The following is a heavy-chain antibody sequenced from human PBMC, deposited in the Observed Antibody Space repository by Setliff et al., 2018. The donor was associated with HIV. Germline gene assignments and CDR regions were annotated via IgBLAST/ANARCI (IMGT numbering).Heavy chain of an antibody. D-gene: IGHD2-21*01. J-gene: IGHJ4*02. CDR2: IWYDGGYK. CDR3: AKVIGGGGRPGMTLFHELDY. Sequence: PGGSLRLSCAASGFIFSTYGMHWVRQAPGKGLEWVAVIWYDGGYKYYADSLKGRFTISRDNSKNTVYLQMNSLRVEDTAVYYYAKVIGGGGRPGMTLFHELDYWGQGTQVTVSS. V-gene: IGHV3-33*06. CDR1: GFIFSTYG.